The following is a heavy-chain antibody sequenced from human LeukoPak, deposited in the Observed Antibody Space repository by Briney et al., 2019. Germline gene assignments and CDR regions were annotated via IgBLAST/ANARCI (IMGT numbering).Heavy chain of an antibody. Sequence: PSETLSLTCTVSGGSISSSSYYWGWIRQPPGKGLEWIGSIYYSGSTYYNPSLKSRVTISVDTSKNQFSLKLSSVTAADTAVYYCARSPRGLVRFVGSTANWFDPWGQGTLVTVSS. D-gene: IGHD6-19*01. V-gene: IGHV4-39*07. CDR1: GGSISSSSYY. J-gene: IGHJ5*02. CDR2: IYYSGST. CDR3: ARSPRGLVRFVGSTANWFDP.